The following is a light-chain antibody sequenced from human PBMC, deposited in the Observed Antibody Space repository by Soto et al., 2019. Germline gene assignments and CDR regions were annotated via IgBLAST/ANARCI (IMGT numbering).Light chain of an antibody. CDR3: ATWDDTLNGPV. V-gene: IGLV1-44*01. CDR1: RSNVGRNA. Sequence: QSVLTQPPSASGTPGQRVTISCSGSRSNVGRNAVSWYQQVPGTAPKLLVFATTKRPSGVPDRFSGSASGASASLAISGLQSDDEADYYCATWDDTLNGPVFGGGTKLTVL. J-gene: IGLJ3*02. CDR2: ATT.